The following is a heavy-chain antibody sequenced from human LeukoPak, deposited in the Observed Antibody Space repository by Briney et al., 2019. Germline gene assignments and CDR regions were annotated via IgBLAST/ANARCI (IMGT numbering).Heavy chain of an antibody. V-gene: IGHV4-31*03. CDR2: IYYGGST. CDR3: ARGGITENWFDP. Sequence: SETLSLTCTVSGGSISSGGYYWSWIRQHPGKGLEWIGYIYYGGSTYYNPSLKSRVTISVDTSKNQFSLKLSSVTAADTAVYYCARGGITENWFDPWGQGTLVTVSS. CDR1: GGSISSGGYY. D-gene: IGHD1-14*01. J-gene: IGHJ5*02.